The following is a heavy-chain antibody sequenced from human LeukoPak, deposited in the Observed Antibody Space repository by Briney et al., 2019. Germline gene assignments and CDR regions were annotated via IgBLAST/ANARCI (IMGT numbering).Heavy chain of an antibody. CDR1: GYSFTSYW. Sequence: GESLKISCKGSGYSFTSYWIGWVRQMPGKGLEWMGIIYPGDSDTRYSPSFQGQVTISADKSISTAYLQWSSLKASDTAMYYCASGAHAYSGYDYLFDYWGQGTLVTVSS. CDR2: IYPGDSDT. V-gene: IGHV5-51*01. J-gene: IGHJ4*02. CDR3: ASGAHAYSGYDYLFDY. D-gene: IGHD5-12*01.